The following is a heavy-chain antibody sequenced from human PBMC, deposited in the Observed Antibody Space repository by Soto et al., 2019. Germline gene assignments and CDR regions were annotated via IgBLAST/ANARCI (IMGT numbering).Heavy chain of an antibody. CDR3: ARRYGASFDY. Sequence: SETLSLTCTVSGGSISSFYWSWIRQPPGKGLEWIGYIYYTGSTNYNPSLKSRVIISVDMSKNQFSLKLSSVTAADTAVYYCARRYGASFDYWGQGTLVTVS. CDR1: GGSISSFY. V-gene: IGHV4-59*01. CDR2: IYYTGST. J-gene: IGHJ4*02. D-gene: IGHD4-17*01.